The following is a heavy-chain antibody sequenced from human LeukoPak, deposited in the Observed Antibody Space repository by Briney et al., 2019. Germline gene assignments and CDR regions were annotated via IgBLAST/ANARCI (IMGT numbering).Heavy chain of an antibody. Sequence: ASVQVPCKVSGYTLTELSMHWVRQAPGKGLEGMGGFDPEDGETIYAQKFQGRVTMTEDTSTDTTYMELSSLRSEDTAVYYCATASAITMVRGVPGTGDFDLWGRGTLVTVSS. V-gene: IGHV1-24*01. CDR1: GYTLTELS. CDR3: ATASAITMVRGVPGTGDFDL. J-gene: IGHJ2*01. CDR2: FDPEDGET. D-gene: IGHD3-10*01.